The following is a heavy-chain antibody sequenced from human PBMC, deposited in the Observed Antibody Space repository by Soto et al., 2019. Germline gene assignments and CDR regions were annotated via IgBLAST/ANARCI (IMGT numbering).Heavy chain of an antibody. CDR2: IYYSGST. CDR3: ARDQGGSEGNDYGDYQNWFDP. J-gene: IGHJ5*02. CDR1: GDSISSSNSY. D-gene: IGHD4-17*01. V-gene: IGHV4-39*07. Sequence: SETLSLTCTVSGDSISSSNSYWGWIRQPPGKGLEWIGSIYYSGSTYYNPSLESRVTMSVDTSKNQFSLKLSSVTAADTAVYYCARDQGGSEGNDYGDYQNWFDPWGQGTLVTVSS.